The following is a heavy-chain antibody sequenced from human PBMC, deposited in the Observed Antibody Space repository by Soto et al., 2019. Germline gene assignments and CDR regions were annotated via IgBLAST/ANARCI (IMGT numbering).Heavy chain of an antibody. D-gene: IGHD1-1*01. Sequence: QVQLVQSGAEVKKPGSSVKVSCKASGGTFSSYTISWVRQAPGQGLEWMGRIIPILGIANYAQKFQGRDTITADKSTSTAYMELSSLRSEDTAVYYCARAGETTGTTVYYYYYMDVWGKGTTVTVSS. CDR1: GGTFSSYT. CDR3: ARAGETTGTTVYYYYYMDV. V-gene: IGHV1-69*02. J-gene: IGHJ6*03. CDR2: IIPILGIA.